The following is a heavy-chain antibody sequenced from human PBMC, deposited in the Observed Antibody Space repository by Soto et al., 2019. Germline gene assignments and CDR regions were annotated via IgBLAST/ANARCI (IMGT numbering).Heavy chain of an antibody. CDR2: ITSNGGNT. V-gene: IGHV3-64*01. CDR3: ARRNPSGYGMDV. J-gene: IGHJ6*02. CDR1: GFTFSSYA. Sequence: EVQLVESGGGLVQPGGSLRLSCAASGFTFSSYAMHWVRQAPGKGLEYVSAITSNGGNTDYASSVKGRFTISRDNSKNTLYLQMGSLRAEDMAVYYCARRNPSGYGMDVWGQGSTGTVSS.